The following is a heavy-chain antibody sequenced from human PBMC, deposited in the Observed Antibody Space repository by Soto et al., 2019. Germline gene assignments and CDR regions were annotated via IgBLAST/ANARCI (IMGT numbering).Heavy chain of an antibody. D-gene: IGHD3-3*01. CDR3: AADIITIFGVAERRMPRYYMDV. CDR1: GFTFTSSA. J-gene: IGHJ6*03. CDR2: IVVGSGNT. V-gene: IGHV1-58*02. Sequence: SVKVSCKASGFTFTSSAMQWVRQARGQRLEWIGWIVVGSGNTNYAQKYQERVTITRDMSTSTAYMELSSLRSEDTAVYYCAADIITIFGVAERRMPRYYMDVWGKGTTVTVSS.